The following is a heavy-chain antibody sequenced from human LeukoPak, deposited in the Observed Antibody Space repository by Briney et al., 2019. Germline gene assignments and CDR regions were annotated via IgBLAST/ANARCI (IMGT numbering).Heavy chain of an antibody. J-gene: IGHJ6*02. CDR3: AKDMEWPGYYYYYYGMDV. V-gene: IGHV3-30*18. Sequence: QTGGSLRLSCAASGFTFSSYGMHWVRQAPGKGLEWVAVISYDGSNKYYADSVKGRFTISRDNSKNTLYLQMNSLRAEDTAVYYCAKDMEWPGYYYYYYGMDVWGQGTTVTVSS. CDR1: GFTFSSYG. CDR2: ISYDGSNK. D-gene: IGHD1-1*01.